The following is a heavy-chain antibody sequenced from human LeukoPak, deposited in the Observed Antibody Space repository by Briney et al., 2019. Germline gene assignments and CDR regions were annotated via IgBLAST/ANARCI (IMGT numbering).Heavy chain of an antibody. CDR1: GGSFSGYY. CDR3: ARGYYHDSSGYYLGFDY. V-gene: IGHV4-34*01. J-gene: IGHJ4*02. Sequence: SETLSLTCAVYGGSFSGYYWSWIRQPPGKGLGWIGEIIHSGSTNYNPSLKSRVTISVDTSKNQFSLKLSSVTAADTAVYYCARGYYHDSSGYYLGFDYWDQGTLVTVSS. CDR2: IIHSGST. D-gene: IGHD3-22*01.